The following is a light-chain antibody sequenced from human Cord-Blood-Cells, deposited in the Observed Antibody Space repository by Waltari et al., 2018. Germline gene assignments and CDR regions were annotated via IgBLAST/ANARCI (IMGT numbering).Light chain of an antibody. Sequence: IVMTQSPATLSVSLGERATLSCRASQSVSSNLAWYQQKPGQAPRLLIYGASTRATGIPARFSGSGSGTEFTLTISSLQSEDFAVYYCQQYNNWPPYTFGQGTKLEIK. V-gene: IGKV3-15*01. CDR2: GAS. J-gene: IGKJ2*01. CDR3: QQYNNWPPYT. CDR1: QSVSSN.